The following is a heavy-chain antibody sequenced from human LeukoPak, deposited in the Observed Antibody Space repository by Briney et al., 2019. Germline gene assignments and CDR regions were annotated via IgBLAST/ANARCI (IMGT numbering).Heavy chain of an antibody. J-gene: IGHJ6*03. CDR1: GGSFSGYY. V-gene: IGHV4-34*01. CDR2: INHSGST. Sequence: KPSETLSLTCAVYGGSFSGYYWGWIRQPPGKGLEWIGEINHSGSTNYNPSLKSRVTISVDTSKNQFSLKLGSVTAADTAVYYCARDKQLVRGFYYYYYYMDVWGKGTTVTVSS. CDR3: ARDKQLVRGFYYYYYYMDV. D-gene: IGHD6-6*01.